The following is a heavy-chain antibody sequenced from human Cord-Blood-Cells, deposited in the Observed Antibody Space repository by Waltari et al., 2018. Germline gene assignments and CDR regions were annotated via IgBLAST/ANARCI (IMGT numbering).Heavy chain of an antibody. CDR2: IYYSGST. J-gene: IGHJ4*02. D-gene: IGHD1-26*01. Sequence: QLQLQESGPGLVKPSETLAVTCSDSGGSISSSSHYCGWLGQPPGKGLEWIGSIYYSGSTYYNPSLKSRVTISVDTSKNQFSLKLSSVTAADTAVYYCASHEWELLPGDDYWGQGTLVTVSS. CDR3: ASHEWELLPGDDY. CDR1: GGSISSSSHY. V-gene: IGHV4-39*01.